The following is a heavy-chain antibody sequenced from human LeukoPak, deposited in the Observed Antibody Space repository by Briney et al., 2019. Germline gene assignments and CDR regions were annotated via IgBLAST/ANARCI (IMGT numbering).Heavy chain of an antibody. D-gene: IGHD4-17*01. J-gene: IGHJ4*02. CDR2: IVYDGSHR. CDR1: GFTFNRCG. Sequence: GRSLRLSCAASGFTFNRCGMHWVRQAPGKGLEWVAVIVYDGSHRYYTDSVKGRFTISRDNSKNTVFLQMDSLRAEDTGVYYCAKEIRPNDYWGQGTLVTVSS. V-gene: IGHV3-30*18. CDR3: AKEIRPNDY.